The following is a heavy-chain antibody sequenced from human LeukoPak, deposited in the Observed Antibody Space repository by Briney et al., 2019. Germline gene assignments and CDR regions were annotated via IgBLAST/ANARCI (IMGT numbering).Heavy chain of an antibody. J-gene: IGHJ4*02. Sequence: PGGSLRLSCAASGFTFSSYAMSWVRQAPGKGLERVSAISGSGGSTYYADSVKGRFTISRDNSKNTLYLQMNSLRAEDTAVYYCAKGYCSGTSCYLYYFDYWGQGTLVTVSS. CDR2: ISGSGGST. CDR1: GFTFSSYA. V-gene: IGHV3-23*01. D-gene: IGHD2-2*01. CDR3: AKGYCSGTSCYLYYFDY.